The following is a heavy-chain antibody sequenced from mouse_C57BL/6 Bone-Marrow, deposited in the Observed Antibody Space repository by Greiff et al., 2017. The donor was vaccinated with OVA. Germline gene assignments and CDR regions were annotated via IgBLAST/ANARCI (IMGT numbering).Heavy chain of an antibody. J-gene: IGHJ4*01. CDR2: ISGGGGNT. CDR1: GFTFSSYT. Sequence: EVKLVESGGGLVKPGGSLKLSCAASGFTFSSYTMSWVRQTPEKRLEWVATISGGGGNTYYPDSVKGRVTISRDNAKNTLYLQMSSLRSEDTAVYYCAREAYYAMDYWGQGTSVTVSS. V-gene: IGHV5-9*04. CDR3: AREAYYAMDY.